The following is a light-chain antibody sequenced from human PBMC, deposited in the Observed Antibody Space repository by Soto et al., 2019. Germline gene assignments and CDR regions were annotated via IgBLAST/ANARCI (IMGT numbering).Light chain of an antibody. CDR1: QSISSNY. J-gene: IGKJ5*01. CDR2: GVS. V-gene: IGKV3-20*01. CDR3: QHYGRGSPIA. Sequence: EILLTQSPGTLSLSPGDRATLSCGTTQSISSNYLAWFQQKPGQAPRLLLYGVSTRAAGTPDRFSGSGSGRDFTLTISRLEPEDFALYFCQHYGRGSPIAFGLGTRLEIK.